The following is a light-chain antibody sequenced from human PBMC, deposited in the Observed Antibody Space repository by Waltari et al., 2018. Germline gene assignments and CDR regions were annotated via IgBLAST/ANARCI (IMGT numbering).Light chain of an antibody. CDR1: NIDGKR. CDR2: YDS. CDR3: QVWETTSGHPTAV. J-gene: IGLJ2*01. Sequence: SYVMSQPPSVSVAPGETARIPCAGDNIDGKRVHWYQQKPGQAPVVVISYDSDRPAGIPERFSGSNSGDTATLTITRVEAGDEADYSCQVWETTSGHPTAVFGGGTKLTVL. V-gene: IGLV3-21*01.